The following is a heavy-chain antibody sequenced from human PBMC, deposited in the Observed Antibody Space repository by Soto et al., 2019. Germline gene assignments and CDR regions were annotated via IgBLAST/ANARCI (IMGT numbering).Heavy chain of an antibody. CDR2: IHYSGNY. D-gene: IGHD3-22*01. CDR3: ASRPYYDSSGYLGP. Sequence: QVQLQESGPGLVKPSQTLSLTCTVSGGSITSGDSYWTWIRQPPGKGLELIGYIHYSGNYYYNPSLKSRVTISVDTSKNHFSLNLTSVTAADTAVYYCASRPYYDSSGYLGPWGQGTLVTVSS. CDR1: GGSITSGDSY. V-gene: IGHV4-30-4*01. J-gene: IGHJ5*02.